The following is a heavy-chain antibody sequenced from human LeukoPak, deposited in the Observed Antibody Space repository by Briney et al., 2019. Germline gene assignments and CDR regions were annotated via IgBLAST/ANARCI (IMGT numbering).Heavy chain of an antibody. J-gene: IGHJ5*02. CDR3: ARLDSSGYYYDWFDP. V-gene: IGHV1-18*01. CDR1: GYTFTSYG. D-gene: IGHD3-22*01. CDR2: ITVYNGNT. Sequence: ASVKVSCKASGYTFTSYGISWVRQAPGQGLEWMGWITVYNGNTNYAQKLQGRVTMTTDTSTNTAYMELRSLRSDDTAMYYCARLDSSGYYYDWFDPWGQGTLVTVSS.